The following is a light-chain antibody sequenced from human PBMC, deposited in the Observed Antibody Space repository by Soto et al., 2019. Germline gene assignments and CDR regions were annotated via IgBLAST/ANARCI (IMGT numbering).Light chain of an antibody. J-gene: IGLJ2*01. CDR3: QVWDGSGDPYVV. V-gene: IGLV3-21*02. Sequence: SYELTQPPSVSVAPGQTARITCGGTNIGSKSVHWYQQKPGQAPVMVVYDDSDRPSGIPERFSGSNSGNTATLTISRVEAGDEGDYVCQVWDGSGDPYVVFGGGTKLTVL. CDR1: NIGSKS. CDR2: DDS.